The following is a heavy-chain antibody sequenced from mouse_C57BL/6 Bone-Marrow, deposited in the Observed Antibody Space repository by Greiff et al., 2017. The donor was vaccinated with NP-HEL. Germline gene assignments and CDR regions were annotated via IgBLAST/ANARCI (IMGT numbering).Heavy chain of an antibody. CDR2: IDPSDSYT. J-gene: IGHJ3*01. CDR1: GYTFTSYW. CDR3: GRGGQLRLRFAY. Sequence: QVQLQQSGAELVRPGTSVKLSCKASGYTFTSYWMHWVKQRPGQGLEWIGVIDPSDSYTNYNQKFKGKATLTVDTSSSTAYMQLSSLTSEDSAVYYCGRGGQLRLRFAYWGQGTLVTVSA. V-gene: IGHV1-59*01. D-gene: IGHD3-2*02.